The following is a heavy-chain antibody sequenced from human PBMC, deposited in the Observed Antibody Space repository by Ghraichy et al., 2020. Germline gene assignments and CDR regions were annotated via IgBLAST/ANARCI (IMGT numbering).Heavy chain of an antibody. CDR3: ARGWQLPGVY. Sequence: RAGGGRGWSGGSNHGAVTHLNPSLKGRITMTVDTSKNQLSLKWSSVTAADTGVYYCARGWQLPGVYWGQGVQVIVSS. CDR2: SNHGAVT. J-gene: IGHJ4*02. D-gene: IGHD6-6*01. V-gene: IGHV4-34*01.